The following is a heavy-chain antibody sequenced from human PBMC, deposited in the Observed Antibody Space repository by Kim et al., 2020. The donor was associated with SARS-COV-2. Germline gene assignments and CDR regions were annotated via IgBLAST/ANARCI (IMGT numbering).Heavy chain of an antibody. CDR2: ISWNSGSI. Sequence: GGSLRLSCAASGFTFGDYAMHWVRQAPGNGLEWVSGISWNSGSIGYADSVKGRFTISRDNAKNSLYLQMNSLRAEDTALYYCAKDETAARRGHAFDIWGQGTMVTVSS. D-gene: IGHD6-6*01. V-gene: IGHV3-9*01. J-gene: IGHJ3*02. CDR3: AKDETAARRGHAFDI. CDR1: GFTFGDYA.